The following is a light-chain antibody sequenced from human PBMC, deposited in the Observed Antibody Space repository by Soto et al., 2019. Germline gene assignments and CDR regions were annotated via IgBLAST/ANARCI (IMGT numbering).Light chain of an antibody. J-gene: IGKJ5*01. CDR2: DAS. CDR1: QSVSSY. CDR3: QPRNIWPAIT. V-gene: IGKV3-11*01. Sequence: KTSQSVSSYLTWYQLTPGKAPRFLIYDASNRATGVPARFSGSGSGTDFTLTISSLEPVDSAHYYCQPRNIWPAITFGQGTRLEIK.